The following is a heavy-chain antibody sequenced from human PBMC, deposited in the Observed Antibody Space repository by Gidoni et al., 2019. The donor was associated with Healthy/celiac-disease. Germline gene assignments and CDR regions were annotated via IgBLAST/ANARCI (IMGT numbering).Heavy chain of an antibody. CDR2: IWYDGSNK. CDR1: GFTFSSYG. J-gene: IGHJ6*02. V-gene: IGHV3-33*01. CDR3: ARDQWDSSSWYDYYYYGMDV. D-gene: IGHD6-13*01. Sequence: QVQLVESGGGVVQPGRSLRLSCAASGFTFSSYGMHWVRQAPGKGLEWVAVIWYDGSNKYYADSVKGRFTISRDNSKNTLYLQMNSLRAEDTAVYYCARDQWDSSSWYDYYYYGMDVWGQGTTVTVSS.